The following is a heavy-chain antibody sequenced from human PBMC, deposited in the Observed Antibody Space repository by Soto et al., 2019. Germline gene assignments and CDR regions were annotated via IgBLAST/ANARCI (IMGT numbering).Heavy chain of an antibody. V-gene: IGHV1-2*02. D-gene: IGHD3-16*01. Sequence: ASVKVSCKISGYTFTDYYLHWVRQAPGQGLEWVGWINPNTGGTNYAQRFQGRVTMTRDTSISTAYMELSRLTSADTAVYYCARGPIGGGAPYYCDYWGQGTLVTGSP. J-gene: IGHJ4*02. CDR1: GYTFTDYY. CDR3: ARGPIGGGAPYYCDY. CDR2: INPNTGGT.